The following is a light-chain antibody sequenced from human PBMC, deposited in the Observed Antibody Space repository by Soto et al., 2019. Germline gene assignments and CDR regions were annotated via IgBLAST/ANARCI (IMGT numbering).Light chain of an antibody. CDR1: SGHSNYA. CDR2: LNSDGSH. CDR3: QTWGSGIVV. Sequence: QLVLTQSPSASASLGASVKLTCTLSSGHSNYAIAWHQQQSEKGPRYLMKLNSDGSHSKGHGIPDRFSGSSSGAERYLTISSLQSEDEADYDCQTWGSGIVVFGGRTKLTVL. J-gene: IGLJ2*01. V-gene: IGLV4-69*01.